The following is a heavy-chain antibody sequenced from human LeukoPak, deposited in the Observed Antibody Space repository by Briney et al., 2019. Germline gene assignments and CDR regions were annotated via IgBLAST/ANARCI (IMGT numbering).Heavy chain of an antibody. CDR1: GYTFTSHG. Sequence: ASVKVSCKASGYTFTSHGIRWVRQAPGQGLEWMGWVSAYNGNTNYAQKVQGRVTMTTDTSTSTGYMELRSLRSDDTAVYYCARASSWEGFDYWGQGTLVTVSS. J-gene: IGHJ4*02. D-gene: IGHD2-2*01. CDR3: ARASSWEGFDY. CDR2: VSAYNGNT. V-gene: IGHV1-18*01.